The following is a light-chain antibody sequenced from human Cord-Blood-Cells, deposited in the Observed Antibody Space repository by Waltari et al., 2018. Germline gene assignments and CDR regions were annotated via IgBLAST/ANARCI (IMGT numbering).Light chain of an antibody. Sequence: SSELTQDPAVSVALGQTVRITCQGDSLRSYYVSWYQQKPGQALVLVIYGKNNRPSGIPDRFSGSSSVNTASLTITGAQAEDEADYYCNSRDSSGNHLGVVVGGGTKLTV. CDR3: NSRDSSGNHLGVV. V-gene: IGLV3-19*01. J-gene: IGLJ2*01. CDR1: SLRSYY. CDR2: GKN.